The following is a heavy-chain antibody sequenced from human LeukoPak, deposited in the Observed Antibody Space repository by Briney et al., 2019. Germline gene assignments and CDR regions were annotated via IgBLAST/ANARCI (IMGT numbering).Heavy chain of an antibody. CDR3: AKEGAYPIITYDS. CDR1: GVTFSSYW. Sequence: PGGSLRLSCAASGVTFSSYWRNWVRQAPGKGLEWVANIKRDGNEKNYVDSVKGRFSISRDNAKNSLYLQMDSLRAEDTAVYYCAKEGAYPIITYDSWGQGALVTVSS. D-gene: IGHD3-10*01. CDR2: IKRDGNEK. J-gene: IGHJ5*01. V-gene: IGHV3-7*01.